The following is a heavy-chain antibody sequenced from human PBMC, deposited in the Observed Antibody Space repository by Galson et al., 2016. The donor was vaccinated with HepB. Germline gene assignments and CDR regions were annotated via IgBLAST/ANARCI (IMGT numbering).Heavy chain of an antibody. Sequence: TLSLTCAVSGGSISTFGYYWSWIRQHPGKGLEWIGDIYYSGKTYYNPSLKRRVLISTDTSKNQYTLKVSSVTAADTAGYYCARERSPVLRYFDRPRGGMDVWGQGTTVTVSS. J-gene: IGHJ6*02. CDR3: ARERSPVLRYFDRPRGGMDV. CDR2: IYYSGKT. CDR1: GGSISTFGYY. V-gene: IGHV4-31*11. D-gene: IGHD3-9*01.